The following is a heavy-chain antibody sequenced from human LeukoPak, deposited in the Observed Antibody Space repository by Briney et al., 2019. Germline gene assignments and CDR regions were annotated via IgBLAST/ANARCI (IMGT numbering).Heavy chain of an antibody. CDR1: GYSFTSYW. Sequence: GESLQISCKGSGYSFTSYWNGWGRPMAGKGLEWMGIIYPGDSDTRYSPSFQGQVTISADKSISTAYLQWSSLKASDTAMYYCAGGGYSYPTTFDYWGQGTLVTVSS. J-gene: IGHJ4*02. CDR3: AGGGYSYPTTFDY. CDR2: IYPGDSDT. D-gene: IGHD5-18*01. V-gene: IGHV5-51*01.